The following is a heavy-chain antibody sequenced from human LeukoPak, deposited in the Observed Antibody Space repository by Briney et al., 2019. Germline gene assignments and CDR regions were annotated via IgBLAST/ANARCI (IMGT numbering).Heavy chain of an antibody. CDR1: GYSFTSYW. CDR3: ARHRRGWFGDVSGGY. Sequence: GESLKISCMGSGYSFTSYWIGWVRQMPGKGLEWMGIIYPGDSDTRSSPSFQGQVPISADKPISTAYLQSSSLKASDTAMYYCARHRRGWFGDVSGGYWGQGTLVTVSS. J-gene: IGHJ4*02. D-gene: IGHD3-10*01. CDR2: IYPGDSDT. V-gene: IGHV5-51*01.